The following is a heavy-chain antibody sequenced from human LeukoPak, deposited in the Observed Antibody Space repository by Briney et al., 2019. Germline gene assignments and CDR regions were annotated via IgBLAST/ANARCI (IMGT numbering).Heavy chain of an antibody. V-gene: IGHV4-39*01. CDR3: ATSGWYLLPGVY. CDR2: IYYSGST. J-gene: IGHJ4*02. Sequence: PSETLSLTCTVSGDSISSSSYYWEWIRQPPGKGLEWIGSIYYSGSTYYNPSLKSRVTISVDTSKNQFSLKLSSVTAADTAVYYCATSGWYLLPGVYWGQGTLVTVSS. D-gene: IGHD6-19*01. CDR1: GDSISSSSYY.